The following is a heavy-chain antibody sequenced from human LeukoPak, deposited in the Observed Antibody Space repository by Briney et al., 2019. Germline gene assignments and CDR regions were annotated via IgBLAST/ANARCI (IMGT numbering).Heavy chain of an antibody. J-gene: IGHJ3*02. V-gene: IGHV3-7*01. CDR1: GFSYGTYW. Sequence: PGGSLRLSCVGSGFSYGTYWMTWFRQAPGKGLEWVANIKQDGSQKNYVDSVKGRFTISRDNAKKSLYLQMNSLKGEDTAVCFCARGGTYDIWGQGTRVTVSS. CDR3: ARGGTYDI. CDR2: IKQDGSQK.